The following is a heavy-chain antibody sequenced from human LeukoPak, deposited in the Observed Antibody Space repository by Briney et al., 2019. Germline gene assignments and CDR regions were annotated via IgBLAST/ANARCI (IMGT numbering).Heavy chain of an antibody. CDR2: IYYTGST. V-gene: IGHV4-39*07. J-gene: IGHJ4*02. Sequence: SETLSLTCTVSGASISSTSHYWGWIRQPPGKGLEWVGSIYYTGSTYQNPSLKSRVTMSLDMSKNQFSLELSSVTAADTAVYYCARAYSPPQWSPFDYWGQGTLVTVSS. CDR3: ARAYSPPQWSPFDY. D-gene: IGHD6-13*01. CDR1: GASISSTSHY.